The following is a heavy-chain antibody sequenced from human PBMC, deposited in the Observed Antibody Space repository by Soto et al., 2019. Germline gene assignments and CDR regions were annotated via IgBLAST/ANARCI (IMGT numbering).Heavy chain of an antibody. CDR2: IYYSGST. Sequence: SETLSLTCTVSGGSVSSGSYYWSWIRQPPGKRLERIGYIYYSGSTNYNPSLKSRVTISVDTSKNQFSLKLSSVTAADTAVYYCARVLPLLDCSSTSCYAAGPYNWFDPWGQGTLVTVSS. J-gene: IGHJ5*02. CDR1: GGSVSSGSYY. V-gene: IGHV4-61*01. CDR3: ARVLPLLDCSSTSCYAAGPYNWFDP. D-gene: IGHD2-2*01.